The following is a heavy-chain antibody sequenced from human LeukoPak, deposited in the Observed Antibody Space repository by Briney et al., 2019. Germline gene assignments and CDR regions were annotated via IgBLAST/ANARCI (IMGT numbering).Heavy chain of an antibody. CDR1: GGAISSGDYY. J-gene: IGHJ5*02. D-gene: IGHD3-22*01. CDR2: MYYSGST. V-gene: IGHV4-30-4*01. Sequence: SETLSLTCTVSGGAISSGDYYWSWIRQPPGKGLEWIAYMYYSGSTYYNPSLKSRVTKSADTSKNQLSLKLSSLTAADTAVYYCARPYYYDSRIDPWGQGILVTVSS. CDR3: ARPYYYDSRIDP.